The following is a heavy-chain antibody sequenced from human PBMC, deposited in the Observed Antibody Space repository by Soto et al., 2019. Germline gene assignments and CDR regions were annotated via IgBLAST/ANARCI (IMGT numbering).Heavy chain of an antibody. CDR1: GFTFSSYE. J-gene: IGHJ4*01. Sequence: PGGSLRLSCVASGFTFSSYEMNWVRQAPGKGLEWVSYISSSSYIKYHAESVKGRCTISRDNAKNSLYLQMNSLRAEDTAVYYCVRDGNYDASGSFDYWGQGTLVTVSS. CDR3: VRDGNYDASGSFDY. D-gene: IGHD3-10*01. CDR2: ISSSSYIK. V-gene: IGHV3-48*03.